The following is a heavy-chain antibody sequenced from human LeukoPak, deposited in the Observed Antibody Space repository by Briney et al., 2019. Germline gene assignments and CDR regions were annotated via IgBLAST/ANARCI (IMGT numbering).Heavy chain of an antibody. CDR2: ISSSSSYI. CDR1: GFTFSSYS. CDR3: ARAVLLQQWLFPSFDY. Sequence: PGGSLRLSCAASGFTFSSYSMNWVRQAPGKGLEWVSSISSSSSYIYYADSVKGRFTISRDNAKNSLYLQMNSLRAEDTAVYYCARAVLLQQWLFPSFDYWGQGTLVTVPS. D-gene: IGHD6-19*01. J-gene: IGHJ4*02. V-gene: IGHV3-21*01.